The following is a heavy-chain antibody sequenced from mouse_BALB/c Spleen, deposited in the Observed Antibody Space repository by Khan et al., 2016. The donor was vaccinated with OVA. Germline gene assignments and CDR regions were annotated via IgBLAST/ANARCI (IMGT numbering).Heavy chain of an antibody. CDR1: GYTFTIYG. V-gene: IGHV9-3-1*01. D-gene: IGHD2-14*01. CDR3: ARVGYNETMDY. CDR2: INTYTGEP. Sequence: QIQLVQSGPELKKPGETVKISCKASGYTFTIYGMNWVRQAPGKGLKWMGWINTYTGEPTYADDFKGRFAFSLETSASTAFLKINNLKNEDTATYFCARVGYNETMDYWGQGTSVTVSS. J-gene: IGHJ4*01.